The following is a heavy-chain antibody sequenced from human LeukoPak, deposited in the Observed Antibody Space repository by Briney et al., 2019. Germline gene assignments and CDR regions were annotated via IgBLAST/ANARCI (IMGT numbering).Heavy chain of an antibody. V-gene: IGHV3-20*04. D-gene: IGHD1-26*01. CDR2: INWNGSGA. CDR1: GFTFSRYG. Sequence: GGTLRLSCAASGFTFSRYGMNWVRQTPGKGLEWVSGINWNGSGAGYADSVKGRFTISRDNAKNSLYLQMNSLRAEDTAVYYCAREWELRGDSAFDIWGQGTMVTVSS. CDR3: AREWELRGDSAFDI. J-gene: IGHJ3*02.